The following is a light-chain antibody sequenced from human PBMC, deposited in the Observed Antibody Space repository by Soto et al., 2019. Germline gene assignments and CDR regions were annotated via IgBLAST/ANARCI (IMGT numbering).Light chain of an antibody. CDR2: RAS. CDR1: QSVTSSY. CDR3: QQYGTSPELT. Sequence: EIVLTQSPGTLSLSPGERATLSCRASQSVTSSYLAWYQQKPGQAPRLLIYRASSRATGIPDGFSGSGSGTDFTLTISRLEPEDFAVYYCQQYGTSPELTFGGGTKVEIE. J-gene: IGKJ4*01. V-gene: IGKV3-20*01.